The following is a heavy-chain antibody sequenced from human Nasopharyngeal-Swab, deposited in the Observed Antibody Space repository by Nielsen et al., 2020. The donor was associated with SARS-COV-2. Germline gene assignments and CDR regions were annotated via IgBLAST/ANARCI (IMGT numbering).Heavy chain of an antibody. CDR2: ISGGGIST. J-gene: IGHJ6*02. V-gene: IGHV3-23*01. CDR1: GFTFSNYA. CDR3: AKDRGYDFWSGLLDV. Sequence: GESLKISCAASGFTFSNYAMSWVRQAPGKGLEWVSGISGGGISTNYADSVKGRFTISRDNSKNTLFLQMNSLRAEDTALYYCAKDRGYDFWSGLLDVWGQGTTVTVSS. D-gene: IGHD3-3*01.